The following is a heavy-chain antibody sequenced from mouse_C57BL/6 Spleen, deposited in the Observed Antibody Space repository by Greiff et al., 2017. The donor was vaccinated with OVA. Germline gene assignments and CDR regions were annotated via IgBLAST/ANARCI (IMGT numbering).Heavy chain of an antibody. CDR1: GYTFTSYW. CDR2: IDPSDSYT. Sequence: QVQLQQPGAELVKPGASVKLSCKASGYTFTSYWMQWVKQRPGQGLEWIGEIDPSDSYTNYNQKFKGKATLTVDTSSSTAYMQLSSLTSEDSAVYYCARPYGSSYVGTMDYWGQGTSVTVSS. D-gene: IGHD1-1*01. J-gene: IGHJ4*01. V-gene: IGHV1-50*01. CDR3: ARPYGSSYVGTMDY.